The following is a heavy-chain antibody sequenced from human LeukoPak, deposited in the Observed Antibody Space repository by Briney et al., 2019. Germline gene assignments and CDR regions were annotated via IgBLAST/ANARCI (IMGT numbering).Heavy chain of an antibody. CDR2: ISYDGSNK. CDR3: AKERIAGDSSGYYPYYYYFGMDA. D-gene: IGHD3-22*01. CDR1: GFTFSSYG. V-gene: IGHV3-30*18. Sequence: GGSLRLSCAASGFTFSSYGMHWVRQAPGKGLEWVAVISYDGSNKYYADSVKGRFTISRDNSKNTLYLQMNSLRAEDTAVCYCAKERIAGDSSGYYPYYYYFGMDAWGQGTTVTVSS. J-gene: IGHJ6*02.